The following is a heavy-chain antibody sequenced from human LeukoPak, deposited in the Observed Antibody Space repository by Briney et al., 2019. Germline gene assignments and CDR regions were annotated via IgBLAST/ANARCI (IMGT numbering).Heavy chain of an antibody. D-gene: IGHD3-10*01. CDR3: ARDYGPTDY. Sequence: GGSLRLSCATSGFTFSSHTINWVRQAPVKGLEWVSSISGSSNYIYYADSVKGRFTISRDNAKNSLYLQMNSLRVEDTAVYYCARDYGPTDYWGQGTLVTVSS. CDR2: ISGSSNYI. CDR1: GFTFSSHT. V-gene: IGHV3-21*01. J-gene: IGHJ4*02.